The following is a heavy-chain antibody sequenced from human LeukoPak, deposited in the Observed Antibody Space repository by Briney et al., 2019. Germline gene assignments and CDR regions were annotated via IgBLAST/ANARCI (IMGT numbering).Heavy chain of an antibody. Sequence: GGSLRLSCAASGFTFGSYWMSWVRQAPGKGLEWVANINQDGSEKNYVDSVKGRFTISRDNAKNSLHLQMNSLRAEDTAVYYCARRDGYNTFYFEYWGQGTLVTVSS. J-gene: IGHJ4*02. CDR3: ARRDGYNTFYFEY. V-gene: IGHV3-7*01. CDR2: INQDGSEK. D-gene: IGHD5-24*01. CDR1: GFTFGSYW.